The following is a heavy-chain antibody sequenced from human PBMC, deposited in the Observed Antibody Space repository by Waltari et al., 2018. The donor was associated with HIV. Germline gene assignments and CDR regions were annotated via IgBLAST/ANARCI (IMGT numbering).Heavy chain of an antibody. V-gene: IGHV3-23*01. CDR2: LSGDGNTI. CDR3: AKGEGEDYDSSAYYFLFDS. CDR1: GFTFGTYA. D-gene: IGHD3-22*01. J-gene: IGHJ4*02. Sequence: EVHLLESGGGFIYPGGSLRLSCAASGFTFGTYAMSWVRQAPGKGLEWVSTLSGDGNTIYYADFVRGRFTVFRDNSKNTLSLQMYSLRVEDTALYYCAKGEGEDYDSSAYYFLFDSWGQGTLVTVSS.